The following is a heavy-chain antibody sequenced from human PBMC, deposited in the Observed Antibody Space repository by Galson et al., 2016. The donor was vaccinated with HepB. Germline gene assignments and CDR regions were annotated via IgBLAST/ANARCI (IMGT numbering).Heavy chain of an antibody. CDR2: IITMSDTA. D-gene: IGHD2-2*02. V-gene: IGHV1-69*13. J-gene: IGHJ4*02. Sequence: SVKVSCKASGGPFSSNVISWVRQAPGQGLEWMGGIITMSDTANYAQKLQGRLTIAADQAARTAYMELRSLTSDDTAVYYSATSPPMSGLPLLYFDNWGQGTLVTVSS. CDR1: GGPFSSNV. CDR3: ATSPPMSGLPLLYFDN.